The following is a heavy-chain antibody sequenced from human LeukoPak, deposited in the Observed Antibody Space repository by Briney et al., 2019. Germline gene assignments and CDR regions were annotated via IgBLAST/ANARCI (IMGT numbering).Heavy chain of an antibody. V-gene: IGHV1-69*06. CDR2: IIPIFGTA. CDR3: ARDPDYYGSGPGDAFDI. CDR1: GGTFSSYA. Sequence: GASVKVSCKASGGTFSSYAISWVRQAPGQGLEWMGGIIPIFGTANYAQKFQGRVTITADKSTSTAYMELSSLRSEDTAVYYCARDPDYYGSGPGDAFDIWGQGTMVAVSS. J-gene: IGHJ3*02. D-gene: IGHD3-10*01.